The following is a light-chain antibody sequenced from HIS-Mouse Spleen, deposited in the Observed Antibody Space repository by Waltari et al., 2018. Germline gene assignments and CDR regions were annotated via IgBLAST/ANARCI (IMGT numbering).Light chain of an antibody. CDR3: YSTDSSGNHRV. J-gene: IGLJ2*01. Sequence: SYELTQPPSVSVSPGQTARITCPGEALPKKYAYWYPQKSGQAPVLVIYEDSKRPSGIPERFSGSSSGTMATLTISGAQVEDEADYYCYSTDSSGNHRVFGGGTKLTVL. CDR1: ALPKKY. V-gene: IGLV3-10*01. CDR2: EDS.